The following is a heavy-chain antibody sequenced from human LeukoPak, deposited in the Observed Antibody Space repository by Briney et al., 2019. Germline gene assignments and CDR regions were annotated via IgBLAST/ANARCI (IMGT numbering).Heavy chain of an antibody. CDR2: IYYSGST. CDR1: GGSISSYY. D-gene: IGHD3-10*01. V-gene: IGHV4-59*08. J-gene: IGHJ6*02. Sequence: ASETLSLTCTVSGGSISSYYWSWIRQPPGKGLEWIGYIYYSGSTNYNPSLKSRVTISVDTSKNQFSLKLSSVTAADTAVYYCARSPNFYYGSSYYYYGMDVWGQGTTVTVSS. CDR3: ARSPNFYYGSSYYYYGMDV.